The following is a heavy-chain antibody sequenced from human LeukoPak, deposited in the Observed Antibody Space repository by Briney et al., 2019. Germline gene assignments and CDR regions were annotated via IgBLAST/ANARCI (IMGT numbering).Heavy chain of an antibody. CDR1: GGSINSGSYF. CDR2: IYTSGIT. CDR3: ARSNSGSYRELDY. D-gene: IGHD1-26*01. J-gene: IGHJ4*02. Sequence: SETLSLTRTVSGGSINSGSYFWSWIRQPAGKGLEWIGRIYTSGITNYNSSLMSRATISIDTSKNQFSLKLSSVTAADTAVYYCARSNSGSYRELDYWGQGALVTVSS. V-gene: IGHV4-61*02.